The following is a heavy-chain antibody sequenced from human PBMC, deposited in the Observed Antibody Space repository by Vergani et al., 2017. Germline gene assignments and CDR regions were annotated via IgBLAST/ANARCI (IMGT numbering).Heavy chain of an antibody. Sequence: QLVESGGGLVKPGGSLRLSCVASGFSFSKYNINWVRQAPGKGLEWVSSVISGSSTEYFADSVKGRFTISRDYAKNSLHLQMDTLKTEDAAVYYCATKSCGTPGCQIGYFREWGQGTLVTVSS. J-gene: IGHJ1*01. CDR3: ATKSCGTPGCQIGYFRE. CDR1: GFSFSKYN. V-gene: IGHV3-21*02. CDR2: VISGSSTE. D-gene: IGHD1-1*01.